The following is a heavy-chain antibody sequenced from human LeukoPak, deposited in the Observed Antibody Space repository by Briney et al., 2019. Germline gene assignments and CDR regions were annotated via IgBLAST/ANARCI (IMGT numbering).Heavy chain of an antibody. D-gene: IGHD3-16*01. CDR2: FRNP. J-gene: IGHJ4*02. CDR1: GGSISNSNYY. Sequence: SETLSLTCTVSGGSISNSNYYWGWIRQPPGKGLEWIGYFRNPNYNPSLKSRVTISGDTSKNQFSLKLNSVTAADTAVYYCATYRGGGGGVGYWGPGTLVIVSS. CDR3: ATYRGGGGGVGY. V-gene: IGHV4-61*05.